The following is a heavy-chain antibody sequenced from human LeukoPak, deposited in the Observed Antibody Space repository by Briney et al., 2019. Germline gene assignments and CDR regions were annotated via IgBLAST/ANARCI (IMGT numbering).Heavy chain of an antibody. CDR3: ARGDYDSSGLFDY. D-gene: IGHD3-22*01. V-gene: IGHV4-30-4*08. CDR2: IYYSGST. J-gene: IGHJ4*02. Sequence: SETLSLTCTVSGGSISSGDYYWSWIRQPPGKGLEWIGYIYYSGSTYYNPSLKSRVTISVDTSKTQFSLKLSSVTAADTAVYYCARGDYDSSGLFDYWGQGTLVTVSS. CDR1: GGSISSGDYY.